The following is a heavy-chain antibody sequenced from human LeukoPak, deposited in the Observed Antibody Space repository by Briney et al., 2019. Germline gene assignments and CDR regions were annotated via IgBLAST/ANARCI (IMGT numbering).Heavy chain of an antibody. J-gene: IGHJ4*02. D-gene: IGHD3-10*01. Sequence: GGSLRLSCAASGFTFTTYAMSWVRQAPGKGLEWVSTVANSGVDTYYADSVKGRFTISRDNPKNTLYLQMNSLRAEDTAVYFCAKRGVVIRVILVGFHKEAYYFDSWGQGALVTVSS. CDR2: VANSGVDT. CDR1: GFTFTTYA. V-gene: IGHV3-23*01. CDR3: AKRGVVIRVILVGFHKEAYYFDS.